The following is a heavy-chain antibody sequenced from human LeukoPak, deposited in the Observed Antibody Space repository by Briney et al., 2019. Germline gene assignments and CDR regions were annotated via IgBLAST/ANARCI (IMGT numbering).Heavy chain of an antibody. CDR1: GFTFSSYA. CDR2: ISYDGSNK. J-gene: IGHJ4*02. V-gene: IGHV3-30-3*01. D-gene: IGHD5-18*01. Sequence: PGGCLRLSCAASGFTFSSYAMHWVRPAPGKGLEWVAVISYDGSNKYYADSVKGRFTISRDNSKNTLYLQMNSLRAEDTAVYYCARDQLSLRIQLWLFYFDYWGQGTLVTVSS. CDR3: ARDQLSLRIQLWLFYFDY.